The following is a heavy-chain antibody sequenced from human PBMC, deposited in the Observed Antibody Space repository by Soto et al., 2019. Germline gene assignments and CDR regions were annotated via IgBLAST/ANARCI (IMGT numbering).Heavy chain of an antibody. CDR2: MRDTGRT. CDR1: GFTVDSNY. CDR3: ARDDYGLDV. Sequence: HPGGSLRLSCAVSGFTVDSNYMSWVRQAPGKGLEWVAVMRDTGRTNYADLVEGRFTISRDDSKNMVFLQMNSLRAGDTAVYYCARDDYGLDVWGQGTTVTVSS. J-gene: IGHJ6*02. V-gene: IGHV3-53*01.